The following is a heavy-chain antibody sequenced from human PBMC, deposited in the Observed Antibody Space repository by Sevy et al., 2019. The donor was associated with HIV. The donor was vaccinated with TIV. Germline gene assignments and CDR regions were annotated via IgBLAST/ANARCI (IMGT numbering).Heavy chain of an antibody. Sequence: GGSLRLSCAASGFTFNTYTMNWVRQTPGKGLEWVSSIPGSSGYTYYADSVKGRFAISRDNGENSLYLQMDSLRVEDTGVYYCAREDSGGSYYFDNWGQGAQVTVSS. D-gene: IGHD3-22*01. CDR1: GFTFNTYT. V-gene: IGHV3-21*01. CDR2: IPGSSGYT. CDR3: AREDSGGSYYFDN. J-gene: IGHJ5*02.